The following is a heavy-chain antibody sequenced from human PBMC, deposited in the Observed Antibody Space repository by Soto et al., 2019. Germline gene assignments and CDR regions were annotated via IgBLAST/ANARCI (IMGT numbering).Heavy chain of an antibody. CDR1: GFSFSSYG. D-gene: IGHD5-18*01. CDR3: ATEGDTGMVTRPDY. V-gene: IGHV3-33*01. J-gene: IGHJ4*02. Sequence: VQLVESGGGVVQPGRSLRLSCAASGFSFSSYGMHWVRQAPGKGLEWVAVIWHDGSNKYYADSVKGRFTISRDNSKKTLYLQMNSLRAEDTAVYYCATEGDTGMVTRPDYWGQGTLVTVSS. CDR2: IWHDGSNK.